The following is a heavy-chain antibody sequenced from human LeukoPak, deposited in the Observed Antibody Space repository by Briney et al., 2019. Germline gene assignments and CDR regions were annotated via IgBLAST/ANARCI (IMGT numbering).Heavy chain of an antibody. CDR2: ISYDGSNE. V-gene: IGHV3-30*18. Sequence: PGGSLRLSCAASGLPFSSYAMHWVRQAPGKGLEWVALISYDGSNEHYADSVKGRFTISRDNSKNTLYLQVNSLRAEDTAVYYCAKSRFSCIGINCYSPHHWGQGTLVSGSS. J-gene: IGHJ5*02. D-gene: IGHD2-15*01. CDR1: GLPFSSYA. CDR3: AKSRFSCIGINCYSPHH.